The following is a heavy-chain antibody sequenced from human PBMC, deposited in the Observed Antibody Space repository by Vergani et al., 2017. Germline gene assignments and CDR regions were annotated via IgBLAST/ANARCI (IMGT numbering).Heavy chain of an antibody. V-gene: IGHV4-30-4*01. CDR1: GGSVSSGSYY. CDR3: AREKQQLLIDY. D-gene: IGHD6-13*01. Sequence: QVQLQESGPGLVKPSETLSLTCTVSGGSVSSGSYYWSWIRQPPGKGLEWIGYIYYSGSTYYNPSLKSRVTISVDTSKNQFSLKLSSVTAADTAVYYCAREKQQLLIDYWGQGTLVTVSS. J-gene: IGHJ4*02. CDR2: IYYSGST.